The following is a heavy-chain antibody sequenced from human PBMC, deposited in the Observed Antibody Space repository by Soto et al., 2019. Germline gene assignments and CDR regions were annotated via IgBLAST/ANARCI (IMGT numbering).Heavy chain of an antibody. Sequence: GESLRLSCAAYGFTVSSNYMSWVRQAPGKGLEWVSVIYSGGSTYYADSVKGRFTISRDNSKNTLYLQMNSLRAEDTAVYYCARVLYDFWSGPFDYWGQGTLVTVSS. V-gene: IGHV3-53*01. J-gene: IGHJ4*02. CDR3: ARVLYDFWSGPFDY. CDR2: IYSGGST. D-gene: IGHD3-3*01. CDR1: GFTVSSNY.